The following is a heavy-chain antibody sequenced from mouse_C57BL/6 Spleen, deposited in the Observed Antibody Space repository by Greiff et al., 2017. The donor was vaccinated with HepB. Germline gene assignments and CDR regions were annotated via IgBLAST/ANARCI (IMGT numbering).Heavy chain of an antibody. J-gene: IGHJ2*01. V-gene: IGHV8-12*01. CDR1: GFSLSTSGMG. D-gene: IGHD1-1*01. CDR3: ARCTTVVAAYYFDY. CDR2: IYWDDDK. Sequence: QVTLKVSGPGILQSSQTLSLTCSFSGFSLSTSGMGLSWIRQPSGKGLEWLAHIYWDDDKRDNPSLKSRLTISKDTSRNQVFLKITSVDTADTATYYCARCTTVVAAYYFDYWGQGTTLTVSS.